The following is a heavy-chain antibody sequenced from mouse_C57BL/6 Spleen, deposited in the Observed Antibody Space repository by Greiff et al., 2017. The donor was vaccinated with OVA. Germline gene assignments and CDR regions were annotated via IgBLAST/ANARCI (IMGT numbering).Heavy chain of an antibody. V-gene: IGHV1-15*01. Sequence: QVQLQQSGAELVRPGASVTLSCKASGYTFTDYEMHWVKQTPVHGLEWIGAIDPETGGTAYNQKFKGKAILTADKSSSTAYMELRSLTAEDSAVYYCTRRGAQATPFAYWGQGTLVTVSA. CDR1: GYTFTDYE. J-gene: IGHJ3*01. CDR3: TRRGAQATPFAY. CDR2: IDPETGGT. D-gene: IGHD3-2*02.